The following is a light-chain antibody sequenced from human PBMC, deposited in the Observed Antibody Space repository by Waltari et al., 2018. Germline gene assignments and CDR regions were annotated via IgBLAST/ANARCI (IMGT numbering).Light chain of an antibody. CDR2: LGT. CDR1: QSLLHTNGFHY. Sequence: DIVMTQSPLSLPVTPGEPASISCRSSQSLLHTNGFHYLEWYLQRPGQSPQLRFYLGTNRASGVPDRFSGSRSGTDFTLKISSVEAEDVGVYYCMQTLQSPVTFGQGTRLEIK. J-gene: IGKJ5*01. V-gene: IGKV2-28*01. CDR3: MQTLQSPVT.